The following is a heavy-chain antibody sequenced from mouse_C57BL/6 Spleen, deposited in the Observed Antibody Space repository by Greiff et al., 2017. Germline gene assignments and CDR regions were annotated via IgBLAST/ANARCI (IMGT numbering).Heavy chain of an antibody. Sequence: QVQLKQPGAELVKPGASVKMSCKASGYTFTSYWITWVKQRPVQGLEWIGDIYPGSGSTNYNAKFKSKATLTVDTSSSTAYMQLSSLTSEDAAVYYCARDGSSLWGQGTLVTVSA. CDR1: GYTFTSYW. D-gene: IGHD1-1*01. V-gene: IGHV1-55*01. CDR2: IYPGSGST. J-gene: IGHJ3*01. CDR3: ARDGSSL.